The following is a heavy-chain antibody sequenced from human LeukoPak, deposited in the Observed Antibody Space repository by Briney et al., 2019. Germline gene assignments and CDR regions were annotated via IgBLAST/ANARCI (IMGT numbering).Heavy chain of an antibody. Sequence: GGSLRLSCAASGFTFSNYVMSWVRQAPGGGLEGVSCIGGSGGSTNYADSVKGRFTISRDNSKNMLFLQINSLRGEDTAVYYCIAGGWSTDAFEMWGQGSTVTVSS. CDR3: IAGGWSTDAFEM. CDR2: IGGSGGST. J-gene: IGHJ3*02. D-gene: IGHD6-19*01. CDR1: GFTFSNYV. V-gene: IGHV3-23*01.